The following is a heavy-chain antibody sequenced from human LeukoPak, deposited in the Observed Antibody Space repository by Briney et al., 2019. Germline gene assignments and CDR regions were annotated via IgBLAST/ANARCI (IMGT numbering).Heavy chain of an antibody. J-gene: IGHJ4*02. CDR3: GKTTTGYSSGRYPGWPVDY. V-gene: IGHV3-23*01. Sequence: PGGSLRLSCAASGFTFNSHAMYWVRQAPGKGLEWVSGIFGSGGSAHYADSVKGRFTISRDNSKNTVYLQMDSLRVEDTAVYYCGKTTTGYSSGRYPGWPVDYWGQGTLVTVSS. CDR2: IFGSGGSA. D-gene: IGHD6-19*01. CDR1: GFTFNSHA.